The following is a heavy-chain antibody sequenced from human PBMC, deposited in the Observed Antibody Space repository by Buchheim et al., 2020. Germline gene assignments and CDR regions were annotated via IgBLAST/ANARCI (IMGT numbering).Heavy chain of an antibody. J-gene: IGHJ6*03. Sequence: EVQLLESGGGLVQPGGSLRLSCAASGFTFSSYAMSWVRQAPGKGLEWVSAISGSGGSTYSADSVKGRFTISRDTSKNTLSLQMNSLRDEDTAVYYCAKLGTGTSPYYYYMDVWGKGTT. CDR2: ISGSGGST. CDR1: GFTFSSYA. V-gene: IGHV3-23*01. CDR3: AKLGTGTSPYYYYMDV. D-gene: IGHD1-1*01.